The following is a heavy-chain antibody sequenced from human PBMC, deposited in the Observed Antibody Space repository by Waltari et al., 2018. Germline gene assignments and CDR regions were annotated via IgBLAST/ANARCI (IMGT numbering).Heavy chain of an antibody. CDR2: ISSDGSYE. Sequence: QVQLVESGGGVVQPGRSLRLSCAAPRFSLTTYGMHWVRQAPGKGLEWVAFISSDGSYEYYPDAVKGRFTISRDNSKTTVFLQMNSLRDEDTAVYYCATRDILGGSQNYYYYGMDVWGQGTRVTVSS. CDR1: RFSLTTYG. CDR3: ATRDILGGSQNYYYYGMDV. J-gene: IGHJ6*02. D-gene: IGHD1-26*01. V-gene: IGHV3-30*03.